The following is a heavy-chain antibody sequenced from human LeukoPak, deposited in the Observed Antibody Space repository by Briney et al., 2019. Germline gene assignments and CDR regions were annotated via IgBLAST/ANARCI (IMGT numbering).Heavy chain of an antibody. CDR3: ARGDCSSTSCYAGVWFDP. V-gene: IGHV4-59*01. CDR1: GGSISSYY. J-gene: IGHJ5*02. Sequence: SETLSLTCTVSGGSISSYYWSWIRQPPGKGLEWIGYIYYSGSTNYNPSLKSRVTISVDTSKNQFSLKLSSVTAADTAVYYCARGDCSSTSCYAGVWFDPWGQGTLVTVSS. D-gene: IGHD2-2*01. CDR2: IYYSGST.